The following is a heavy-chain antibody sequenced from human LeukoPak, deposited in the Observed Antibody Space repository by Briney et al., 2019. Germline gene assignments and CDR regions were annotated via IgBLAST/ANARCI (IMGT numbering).Heavy chain of an antibody. J-gene: IGHJ6*02. CDR3: ARDYRYRADTAMVNYYYYGMDV. Sequence: PGGSVRLSCAASGFTVSSNCMSWVRQARGKGLEWVSVIYRGGSTYYADSVKGRFTISRHNSKNTLYLQMNSLSAEDTAVYYCARDYRYRADTAMVNYYYYGMDVWGQGTTVTVSS. D-gene: IGHD5-18*01. V-gene: IGHV3-53*04. CDR2: IYRGGST. CDR1: GFTVSSNC.